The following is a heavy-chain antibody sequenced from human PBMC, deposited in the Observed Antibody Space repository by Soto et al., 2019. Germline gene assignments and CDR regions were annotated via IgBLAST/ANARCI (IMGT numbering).Heavy chain of an antibody. D-gene: IGHD3-22*01. Sequence: QVQLVQSGAEVKKPGSSVKVSCKASGGTFSSYTISWVRQAPGQGLEWMGRIIPILGIANYAQKFQGRVTITADKSTSTAYMELSSLISEDTAVYYCARGGYDRSGYYLPPTDYWGQGTLVTVSS. CDR2: IIPILGIA. CDR1: GGTFSSYT. J-gene: IGHJ4*02. CDR3: ARGGYDRSGYYLPPTDY. V-gene: IGHV1-69*02.